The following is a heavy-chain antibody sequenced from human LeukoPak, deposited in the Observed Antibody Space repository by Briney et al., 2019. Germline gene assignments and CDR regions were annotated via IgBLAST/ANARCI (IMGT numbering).Heavy chain of an antibody. Sequence: ASVKVSCKASGYTFTGYYMHWVRQAPGQGLEWMGWINPNSGGTNYAQKFQGRVTMTRDTSISTAYMELSRLRSDDTAVYYCARTFRYYYDSSGYSPSYYYYYMDVWGKGTTVTVSS. CDR3: ARTFRYYYDSSGYSPSYYYYYMDV. D-gene: IGHD3-22*01. J-gene: IGHJ6*03. CDR1: GYTFTGYY. V-gene: IGHV1-2*02. CDR2: INPNSGGT.